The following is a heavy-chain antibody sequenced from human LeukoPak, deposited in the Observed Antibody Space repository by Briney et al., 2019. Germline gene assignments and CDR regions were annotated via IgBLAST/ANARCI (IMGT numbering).Heavy chain of an antibody. Sequence: SETLSLTCTVSGGSISSSSYYWGWIRQTPGKGLEWIGSIYYSGDTYYNPSLKSRRVTISVDTSKNQFSLRLSSVTAADTAVYYCARHQWHYYYYMGVWGKGSTVTVSS. J-gene: IGHJ6*03. CDR1: GGSISSSSYY. CDR3: ARHQWHYYYYMGV. V-gene: IGHV4-39*01. D-gene: IGHD6-19*01. CDR2: IYYSGDT.